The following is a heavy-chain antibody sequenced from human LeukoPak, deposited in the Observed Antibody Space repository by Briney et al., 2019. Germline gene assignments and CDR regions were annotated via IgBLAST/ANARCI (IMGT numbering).Heavy chain of an antibody. Sequence: PGGPLRLSCAASGFTFSSYSMNWVRQAPGKGLEWVSSIDFTSRYIYNADSVKGRFTTSRDNAKNSLDLQMNSLKVEDTAVYYCATPAAGPGAEYSLYWGQGTLVIVSS. D-gene: IGHD6-13*01. CDR3: ATPAAGPGAEYSLY. CDR1: GFTFSSYS. V-gene: IGHV3-21*01. J-gene: IGHJ1*01. CDR2: IDFTSRYI.